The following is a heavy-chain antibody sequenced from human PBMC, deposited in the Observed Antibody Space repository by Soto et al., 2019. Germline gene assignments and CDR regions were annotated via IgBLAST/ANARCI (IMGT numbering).Heavy chain of an antibody. CDR3: AAVAAVALGSFDY. CDR1: GFTFTSSA. CDR2: IVVGSGNT. V-gene: IGHV1-58*01. J-gene: IGHJ4*02. Sequence: GASVKVSCKASGFTFTSSAVQWVRQARGQRLEWIGWIVVGSGNTNYAQKFQERVTITRDTSTSTAYMELSSLRSEDTAVYYCAAVAAVALGSFDYWGQGTLVTVSS. D-gene: IGHD6-19*01.